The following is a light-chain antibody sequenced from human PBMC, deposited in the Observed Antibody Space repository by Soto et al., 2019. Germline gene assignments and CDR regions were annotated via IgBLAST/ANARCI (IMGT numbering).Light chain of an antibody. CDR3: CSYAGSSTLV. J-gene: IGLJ2*01. Sequence: QSALTQPASVSGSPGQSITISCTGTSSDIVSWYQQHPGKPPKLIIYEGSMRPSGVSNRFSGSKSGNTASLTISGLQAEDEADYYCCSYAGSSTLVFGGGTKLTVL. V-gene: IGLV2-23*01. CDR2: EGS. CDR1: SSDI.